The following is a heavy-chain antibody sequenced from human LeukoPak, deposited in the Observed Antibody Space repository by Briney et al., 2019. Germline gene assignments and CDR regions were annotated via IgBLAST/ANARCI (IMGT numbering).Heavy chain of an antibody. CDR3: AAQSGWYQDY. CDR2: IYHRGTT. CDR1: GGSISSDIW. Sequence: PSGILSLTCAVSGGSISSDIWWSWVRQPPGKGLEWIGEIYHRGTTNYNPSLKSQVTISVDKSKNQFSLKLSSVTAADTAMYYCAAQSGWYQDYWGQGSLVTVSS. J-gene: IGHJ4*02. D-gene: IGHD6-19*01. V-gene: IGHV4-4*02.